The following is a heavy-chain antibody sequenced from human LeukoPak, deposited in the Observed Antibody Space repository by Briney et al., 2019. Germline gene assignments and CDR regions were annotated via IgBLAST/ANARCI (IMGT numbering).Heavy chain of an antibody. Sequence: GGSLRLSCAASGFTFSSYSMNWVRQAPGKGLEWVSSISSSSSYIYYADSVKGRFTISRDNAKNSLYLQMNSLRAEDTAVYYCAKDGTIFGVAPTTFDYWGQGTLVTVSS. CDR2: ISSSSSYI. CDR1: GFTFSSYS. V-gene: IGHV3-21*04. CDR3: AKDGTIFGVAPTTFDY. J-gene: IGHJ4*02. D-gene: IGHD3-3*01.